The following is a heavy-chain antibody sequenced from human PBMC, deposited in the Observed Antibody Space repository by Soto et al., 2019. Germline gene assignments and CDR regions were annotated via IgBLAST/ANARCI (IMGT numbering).Heavy chain of an antibody. CDR2: IYYSGST. Sequence: QVQLQESGPGLVKPSQTLSLTCTVSGGFISSGGYYWSWIRQHPGKGLEWIGYIYYSGSTYYNPSLKVRVTISVDTSKNPVSLKLSSVTAADTAVYYCARESDDFWSGYYSFDYWGQGTLVTVSS. V-gene: IGHV4-31*03. D-gene: IGHD3-3*01. CDR1: GGFISSGGYY. CDR3: ARESDDFWSGYYSFDY. J-gene: IGHJ4*02.